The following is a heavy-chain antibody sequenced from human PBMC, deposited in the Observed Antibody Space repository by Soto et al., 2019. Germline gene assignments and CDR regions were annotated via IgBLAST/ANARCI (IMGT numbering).Heavy chain of an antibody. CDR1: GYTFTSYG. CDR2: ISAYNGNT. J-gene: IGHJ4*02. CDR3: ARDNPPLGY. V-gene: IGHV1-18*01. Sequence: QVQLVQSGAEVKKPGASVKVSCKASGYTFTSYGISWVRHAPGQGLEWLGWISAYNGNTNYAQKLQGRVTMTTDTSASTAYRELRSLRSDDTAVYSCARDNPPLGYWGQGTLATGSS.